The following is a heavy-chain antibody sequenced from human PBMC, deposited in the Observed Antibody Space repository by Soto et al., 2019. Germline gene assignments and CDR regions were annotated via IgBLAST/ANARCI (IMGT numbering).Heavy chain of an antibody. Sequence: GGSLRLSCAASGFTFSSFAMNWVRQAPGKGLEWVSTISGSGGATSYADSVKGRFTISRDNSKNTLYLQMNSLRAEDTAVYYCAKGQYDFWTDYSFHEYWGQGTLVTVSS. CDR1: GFTFSSFA. CDR2: ISGSGGAT. D-gene: IGHD3-3*01. CDR3: AKGQYDFWTDYSFHEY. J-gene: IGHJ4*02. V-gene: IGHV3-23*01.